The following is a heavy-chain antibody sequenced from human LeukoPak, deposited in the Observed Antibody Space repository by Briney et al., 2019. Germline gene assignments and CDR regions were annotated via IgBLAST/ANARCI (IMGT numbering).Heavy chain of an antibody. D-gene: IGHD2/OR15-2a*01. CDR2: VNSDGSAT. CDR1: GFIFTKYW. Sequence: GSLRLSCAASGFIFTKYWMHWVRQAPGKGLVWVSHVNSDGSATSYADSVKGRFTISRDNAKNTVYLHMNSLRVEDTAVYYCTSFYETNWGQGTLVTVSS. CDR3: TSFYETN. V-gene: IGHV3-74*01. J-gene: IGHJ4*02.